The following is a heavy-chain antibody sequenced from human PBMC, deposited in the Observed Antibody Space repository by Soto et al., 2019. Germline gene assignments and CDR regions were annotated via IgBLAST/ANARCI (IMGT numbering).Heavy chain of an antibody. J-gene: IGHJ5*01. CDR1: GYTFASYD. CDR3: ARSDGYDFNWLDS. D-gene: IGHD2-21*01. V-gene: IGHV1-8*01. CDR2: MNPNSGNT. Sequence: QVQLVQSGAEVKTPGASVKVSCKASGYTFASYDINWVRQAPGQGLEWMGWMNPNSGNTGFAQKFQGRRTLTRDTALTIAHMELSSLRNEATAVYYCARSDGYDFNWLDSWGQGTLVTVS.